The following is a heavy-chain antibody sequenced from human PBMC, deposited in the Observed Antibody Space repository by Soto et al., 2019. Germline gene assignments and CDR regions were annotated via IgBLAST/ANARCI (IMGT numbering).Heavy chain of an antibody. Sequence: SVTVSCKPSRRTFSSYAISWVRQAPGQELEWMGGIIPIFATANYAQKFQGRVTITADESTSTAYMELSSLRSEDTDVYYCARDGVGAGYYYYYGMDVWGQGTTVIVSS. V-gene: IGHV1-69*13. D-gene: IGHD3-16*01. J-gene: IGHJ6*02. CDR3: ARDGVGAGYYYYYGMDV. CDR2: IIPIFATA. CDR1: RRTFSSYA.